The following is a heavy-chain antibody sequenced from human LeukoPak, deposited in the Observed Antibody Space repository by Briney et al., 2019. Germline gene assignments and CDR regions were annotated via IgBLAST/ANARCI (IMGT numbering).Heavy chain of an antibody. V-gene: IGHV1-69*13. Sequence: GASVKVSCKASGGTFSSYAISWVRQAPGQGLEWMGGIIPIFGTANYAQKFQGRVTITADESTSTAYMELSSLRSEDTAVYYCARDFVTAAGTVSFDYWGQGTLVTVSS. J-gene: IGHJ4*02. CDR2: IIPIFGTA. CDR3: ARDFVTAAGTVSFDY. D-gene: IGHD6-13*01. CDR1: GGTFSSYA.